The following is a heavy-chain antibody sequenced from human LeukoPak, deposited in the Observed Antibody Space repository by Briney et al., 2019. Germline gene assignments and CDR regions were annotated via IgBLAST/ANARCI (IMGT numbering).Heavy chain of an antibody. CDR1: GFTFSSYS. Sequence: PWGSLRLSCAASGFTFSSYSMNWVRQAPGKGLEWVSSISSSSSYIYYADSVKGRFTISRDNAKNSLYLQMNSLRAEDTAVYYCARADYYDSSGYGWAFDIWGQGTMVTVSS. CDR2: ISSSSSYI. CDR3: ARADYYDSSGYGWAFDI. D-gene: IGHD3-22*01. V-gene: IGHV3-21*01. J-gene: IGHJ3*02.